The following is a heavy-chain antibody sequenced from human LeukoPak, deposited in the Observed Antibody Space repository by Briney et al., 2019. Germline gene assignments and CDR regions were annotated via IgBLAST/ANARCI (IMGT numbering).Heavy chain of an antibody. CDR2: ITSSSSYI. J-gene: IGHJ4*02. D-gene: IGHD3-10*01. Sequence: GGSLRLSCAASGFTFSNNMNWVRQAPGKGLEWVSSITSSSSYIYYADSVKGRFTISRDNAKNSLYLQMNSLRAEDTAVYYCAREGITMVRGFDYWGQGTLVTVPS. CDR3: AREGITMVRGFDY. V-gene: IGHV3-21*01. CDR1: GFTFSNN.